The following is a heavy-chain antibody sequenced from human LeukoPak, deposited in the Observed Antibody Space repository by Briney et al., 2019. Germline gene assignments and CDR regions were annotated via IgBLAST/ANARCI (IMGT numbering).Heavy chain of an antibody. D-gene: IGHD3-16*01. CDR3: ARGGGLDV. CDR2: INHNGNVN. Sequence: GGSLRLSCAASAFTFSNFAMTWVRQAPGKGLEWVASINHNGNVNYYVDSVKGRFTISRDNAKNSLYLQMSNLRAEDTAVYFCARGGGLDVWGQGATVTVSS. CDR1: AFTFSNFA. J-gene: IGHJ6*02. V-gene: IGHV3-7*03.